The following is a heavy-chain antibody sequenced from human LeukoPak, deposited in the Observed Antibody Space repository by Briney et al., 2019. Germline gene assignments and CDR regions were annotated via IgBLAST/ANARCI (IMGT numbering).Heavy chain of an antibody. CDR2: INGNGGYT. V-gene: IGHV3-23*01. D-gene: IGHD6-19*01. Sequence: PGGSLRLSCAASGFTFSSYAMNWVRQAPGKGLEWVSAINGNGGYTYYADSVKGRFTISRDNSKNTLYLQMNSLRAEDTAVYYCAKLSKAGIAVAGRNYWGQGTLVTVSS. J-gene: IGHJ4*02. CDR1: GFTFSSYA. CDR3: AKLSKAGIAVAGRNY.